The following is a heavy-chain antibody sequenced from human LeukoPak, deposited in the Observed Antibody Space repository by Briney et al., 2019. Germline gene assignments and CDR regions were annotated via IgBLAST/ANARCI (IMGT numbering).Heavy chain of an antibody. CDR3: ARQLGSSSWPYDY. Sequence: SETLSLTCTVSGGSISSSSYYWGWIRQPPGKGLEWIGSIYYSGSTYYNPSLKSRVTISVDTSKNQFSLKLSSVTAADTAVYYCARQLGSSSWPYDYWGQGTLVTVSS. V-gene: IGHV4-39*01. D-gene: IGHD6-13*01. CDR1: GGSISSSSYY. J-gene: IGHJ4*02. CDR2: IYYSGST.